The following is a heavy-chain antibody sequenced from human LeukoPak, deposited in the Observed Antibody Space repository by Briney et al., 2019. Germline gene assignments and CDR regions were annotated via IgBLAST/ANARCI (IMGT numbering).Heavy chain of an antibody. J-gene: IGHJ4*02. D-gene: IGHD4-17*01. CDR3: ARGDVRHDYGVMGAFDY. Sequence: PSETLSLTCAVYGGSFSGYYWSWIRQPPGKGLEWIGEINHSGSPNYNPSLKSRVTISVDTSKNQFSLKLSSVTAADTAVYYCARGDVRHDYGVMGAFDYWGQGTLVTVSS. CDR2: INHSGSP. V-gene: IGHV4-34*01. CDR1: GGSFSGYY.